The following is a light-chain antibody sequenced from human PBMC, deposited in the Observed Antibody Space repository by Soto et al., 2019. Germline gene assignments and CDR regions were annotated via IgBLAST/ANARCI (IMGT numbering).Light chain of an antibody. CDR3: QQYKSYFLT. CDR1: QSISSW. Sequence: DIQMTQSPSTLSASVGDRVTITCRASQSISSWLAWYQQKPGKAPKLLIYDAFTLESGVPSRFSGSGSETEFTLTIGSLQPDDVATYYCQQYKSYFLTFGGGTKV. V-gene: IGKV1-5*01. CDR2: DAF. J-gene: IGKJ4*01.